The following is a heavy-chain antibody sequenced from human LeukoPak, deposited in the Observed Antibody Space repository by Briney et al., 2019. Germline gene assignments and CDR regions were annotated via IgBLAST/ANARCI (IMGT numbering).Heavy chain of an antibody. CDR3: ARGRIVVVPTALLY. CDR2: INPKSGDT. Sequence: GASLKVSCKTSGYTFTGFYLYWVRQAPGQGLEWMGWINPKSGDTNYAQKFQGRVSLTRDTSISTAYKELSRLRDDDTAVYYCARGRIVVVPTALLYWGQGTLVTVSS. CDR1: GYTFTGFY. D-gene: IGHD2-2*01. V-gene: IGHV1-2*02. J-gene: IGHJ4*02.